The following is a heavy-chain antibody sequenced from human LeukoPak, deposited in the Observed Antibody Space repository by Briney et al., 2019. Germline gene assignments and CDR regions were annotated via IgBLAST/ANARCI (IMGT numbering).Heavy chain of an antibody. CDR3: ARMDFWSGYPLGVDV. D-gene: IGHD3-3*01. Sequence: PSETLSLTCTVSGGSISTFYWNWMRQTPGKGLEWIGYINKSGSTNYNPSLKSRITMSVDTSKNQFSLKLDSVSAADTAVYYCARMDFWSGYPLGVDVWGKGTTVTVSS. V-gene: IGHV4-59*01. CDR2: INKSGST. J-gene: IGHJ6*04. CDR1: GGSISTFY.